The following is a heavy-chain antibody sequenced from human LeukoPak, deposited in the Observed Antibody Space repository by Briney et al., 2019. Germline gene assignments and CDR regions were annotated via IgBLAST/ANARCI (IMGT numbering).Heavy chain of an antibody. V-gene: IGHV3-21*05. CDR1: GFTFSSFS. D-gene: IGHD2-2*01. Sequence: PGGSLRLSCAASGFTFSSFSMDWVRQAPGKGLEWVSYISSSSSYIYSADSVKGRFTISRDNAKNSLYLQMNSLRAEDTAVYYCARAAYCSSTSCYGSDIWGQGTMVTVSS. J-gene: IGHJ3*02. CDR3: ARAAYCSSTSCYGSDI. CDR2: ISSSSSYI.